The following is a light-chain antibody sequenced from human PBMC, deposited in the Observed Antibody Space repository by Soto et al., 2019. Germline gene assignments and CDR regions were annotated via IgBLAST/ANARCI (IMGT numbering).Light chain of an antibody. V-gene: IGKV1-5*03. CDR3: QQYDGYSYT. Sequence: DIQMTQSPSTMSSSVGDSVTITCRASQSISNWLAWYQQKPGKAPKLVIYMATSVERGVPARFSGSGSGTEFTLTISSLQPDDFATYYCQQYDGYSYTFGQGTKLEIK. CDR2: MAT. J-gene: IGKJ2*01. CDR1: QSISNW.